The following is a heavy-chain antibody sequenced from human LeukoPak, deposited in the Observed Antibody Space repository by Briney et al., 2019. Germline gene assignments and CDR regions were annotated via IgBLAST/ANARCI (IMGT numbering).Heavy chain of an antibody. CDR2: INAGSGNT. Sequence: GASVKVSCKASGYTFTSYAMHWVRQAPGQRLEWMGWINAGSGNTKYSQKFQGRVTMTRNAPMTTAYMELSSLRPEDTAVYFCASGKGAIDFWGQGTLVTVSS. CDR3: ASGKGAIDF. CDR1: GYTFTSYA. V-gene: IGHV1-3*01. J-gene: IGHJ4*02.